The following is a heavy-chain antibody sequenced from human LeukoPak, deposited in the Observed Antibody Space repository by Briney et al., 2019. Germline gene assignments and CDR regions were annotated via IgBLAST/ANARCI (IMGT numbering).Heavy chain of an antibody. CDR2: ISWNSGSI. V-gene: IGHV3-9*01. D-gene: IGHD3-3*01. CDR3: AKDFYDFWSGKGSWFDP. Sequence: PGRSLRLSCAASGFTFDDYAMHWVRQAPGKGLEWVSGISWNSGSIGYADSVKGRFTISRDNAKNSLYLQMNSLRAEDTALYYCAKDFYDFWSGKGSWFDPWGQGTLVTVSS. J-gene: IGHJ5*02. CDR1: GFTFDDYA.